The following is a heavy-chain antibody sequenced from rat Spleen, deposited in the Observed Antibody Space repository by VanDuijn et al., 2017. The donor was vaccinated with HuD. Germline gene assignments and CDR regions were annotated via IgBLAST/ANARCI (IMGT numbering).Heavy chain of an antibody. CDR1: GFTFSDYN. Sequence: EVQLVESGGGLVQPGRSLKLSCAASGFTFSDYNMAWVRQAPKKGLAWVATISPSGCSNTYYPDSVKGRFTISRDNAKSTLYLQMDSLRSEDTATYYCARHRALTAIFNYGRFYFDYWGQGVMVTVSS. J-gene: IGHJ2*01. CDR2: ISPSGCSNT. V-gene: IGHV5-7*01. CDR3: ARHRALTAIFNYGRFYFDY. D-gene: IGHD1-3*01.